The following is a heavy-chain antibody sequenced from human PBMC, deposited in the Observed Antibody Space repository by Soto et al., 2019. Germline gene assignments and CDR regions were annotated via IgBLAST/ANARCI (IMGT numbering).Heavy chain of an antibody. CDR3: AKKGYYPSGKINLFDS. Sequence: LSLTCTVSGYSINSDNYWGWIRQPPGKGLEWVGSVDHSGRTYYSSSLKSRVTMSIDTSKNQLSLRLTSVTAADTAIYYCAKKGYYPSGKINLFDSWGQGTLVTVSS. V-gene: IGHV4-38-2*02. CDR2: VDHSGRT. J-gene: IGHJ4*02. D-gene: IGHD3-10*01. CDR1: GYSINSDNY.